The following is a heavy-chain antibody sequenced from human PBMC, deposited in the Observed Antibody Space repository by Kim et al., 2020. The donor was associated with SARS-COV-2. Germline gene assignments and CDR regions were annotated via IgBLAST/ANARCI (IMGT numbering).Heavy chain of an antibody. Sequence: GGSLRLSCAASGFTVSSNYMSWVRQAPGKGLEWVSVIYSGGSTYYADSVKGRFTISRDNSKNTLYLQMNSLRAEDTAVYYCASGYSYGYYGMDVWGQGTTVTGSS. V-gene: IGHV3-53*01. CDR1: GFTVSSNY. CDR3: ASGYSYGYYGMDV. D-gene: IGHD5-18*01. J-gene: IGHJ6*02. CDR2: IYSGGST.